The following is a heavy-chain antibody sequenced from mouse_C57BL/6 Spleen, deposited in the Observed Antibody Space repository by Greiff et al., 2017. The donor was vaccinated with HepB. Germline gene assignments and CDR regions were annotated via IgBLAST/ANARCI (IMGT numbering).Heavy chain of an antibody. CDR2: IYPRDGST. J-gene: IGHJ1*03. D-gene: IGHD1-1*01. CDR1: GYTFTDHT. Sequence: VKLVESDAELVKPGASVKISCKVSGYTFTDHTIHWMKQRPEQGLEWIGYIYPRDGSTKYNEKFKGKATLTADKSSSTAYMQLNSLTSEDSAVYFCAREAYGSSPYWYFDVWGTGTTVTVSS. CDR3: AREAYGSSPYWYFDV. V-gene: IGHV1-78*01.